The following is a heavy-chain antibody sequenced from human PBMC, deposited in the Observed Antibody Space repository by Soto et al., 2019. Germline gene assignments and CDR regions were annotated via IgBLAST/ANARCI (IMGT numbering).Heavy chain of an antibody. Sequence: QVQLQESGPGLVEPSETLSLTCPVSGGSINSNYGSWIRQPPGKGLEWIGHIHNSGTTNFNTSLNSRVTIYVDTSKDQFSLKRTAVPAADTAVYCGARGDYYSYYMGVWGKGTTVTVSS. CDR3: ARGDYYSYYMGV. J-gene: IGHJ6*03. V-gene: IGHV4-4*08. CDR1: GGSINSNY. CDR2: IHNSGTT. D-gene: IGHD5-12*01.